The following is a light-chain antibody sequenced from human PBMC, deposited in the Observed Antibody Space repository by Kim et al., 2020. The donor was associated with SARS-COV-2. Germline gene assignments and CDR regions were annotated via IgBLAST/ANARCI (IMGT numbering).Light chain of an antibody. CDR3: QTWGTGMGV. Sequence: ASVKLTCTLSSGHSSYGIAWHQQQAEKGPRYLMKVNSDGSNSEGGGIPDRFSGSSSGADRYLPISSLQSEDEADYYCQTWGTGMGVFGGGTQLTVL. CDR1: SGHSSYG. V-gene: IGLV4-69*01. J-gene: IGLJ2*01. CDR2: VNSDGSN.